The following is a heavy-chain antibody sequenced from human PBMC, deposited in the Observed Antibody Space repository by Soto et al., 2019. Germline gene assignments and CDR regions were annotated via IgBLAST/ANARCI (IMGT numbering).Heavy chain of an antibody. CDR3: ASHGRVGSSGYYYDSSGYYYEGYFDY. Sequence: ETLSLTCTVSGGSISSSSYYWGWIRQPPGKGLEWIGSIYYSGSTYYNPSLKSRVTISVDTSKNQFSLKLSSVTAADTAVYYCASHGRVGSSGYYYDSSGYYYEGYFDYWGQGTLVTVPQ. V-gene: IGHV4-39*01. D-gene: IGHD3-22*01. CDR1: GGSISSSSYY. CDR2: IYYSGST. J-gene: IGHJ4*02.